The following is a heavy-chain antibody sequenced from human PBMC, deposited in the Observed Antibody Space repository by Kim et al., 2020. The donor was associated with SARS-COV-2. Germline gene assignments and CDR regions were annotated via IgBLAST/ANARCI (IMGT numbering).Heavy chain of an antibody. V-gene: IGHV3-30*18. CDR3: AKDRSQSYYGSSDY. CDR1: GFNFSIYG. Sequence: GGSLRLSCAASGFNFSIYGMHWVRQAPGKGLGWVAFISYDGSNQYYADSVKGRFTISRDNSKSTVYLQMNSLRAEDTAVYYCAKDRSQSYYGSSDYWGQGTLVTVSS. J-gene: IGHJ4*02. CDR2: ISYDGSNQ. D-gene: IGHD3-10*01.